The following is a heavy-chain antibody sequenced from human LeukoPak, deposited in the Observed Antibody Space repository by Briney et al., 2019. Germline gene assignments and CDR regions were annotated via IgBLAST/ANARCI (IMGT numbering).Heavy chain of an antibody. CDR2: IYYSGKT. Sequence: SETLSLTCTVSGASISSSGYYWGWVRQPPGKRLEWIGNIYYSGKTYYNSSLKSRVTVSVDTSKNQLSLNLTSVTAADTAVYYCVRLSTTIFGVVIQIDPWGQGNLVTVSS. J-gene: IGHJ5*02. CDR3: VRLSTTIFGVVIQIDP. V-gene: IGHV4-39*01. CDR1: GASISSSGYY. D-gene: IGHD3-3*01.